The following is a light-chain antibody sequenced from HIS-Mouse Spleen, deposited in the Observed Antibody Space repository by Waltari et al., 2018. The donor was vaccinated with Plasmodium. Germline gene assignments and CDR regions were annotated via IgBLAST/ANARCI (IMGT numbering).Light chain of an antibody. J-gene: IGKJ2*01. CDR1: QSSSSY. CDR2: AAS. CDR3: QQYGSSPYT. Sequence: DIQMTQSPSSLSASVGDRVTITCRASQSSSSYLNRYQQKPGKAPKLRIYAASSLQSGVPSRFSGSGSGTDFTLTISSLQPEDFAVYYCQQYGSSPYTFGQGTKLEIK. V-gene: IGKV1-39*01.